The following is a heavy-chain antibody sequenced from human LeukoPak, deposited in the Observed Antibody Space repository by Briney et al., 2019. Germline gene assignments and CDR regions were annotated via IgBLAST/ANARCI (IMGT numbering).Heavy chain of an antibody. Sequence: PSETLSLTCTVSGGSVSSGSYYWGWIRQPPGKGLEWIAYIYYSGSTNYNPSLKNRVTISVDTSKNQFSLKLTSVTAADTAVYYCARSLITVAGATAGFDFWGQGTLVTVSS. CDR1: GGSVSSGSYY. J-gene: IGHJ4*02. CDR2: IYYSGST. CDR3: ARSLITVAGATAGFDF. V-gene: IGHV4-61*01. D-gene: IGHD6-19*01.